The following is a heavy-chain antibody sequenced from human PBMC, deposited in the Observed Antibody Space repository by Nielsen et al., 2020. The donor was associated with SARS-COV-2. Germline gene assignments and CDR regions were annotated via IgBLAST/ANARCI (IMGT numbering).Heavy chain of an antibody. CDR3: AKCAGKYYFDY. D-gene: IGHD3-10*01. Sequence: GESLKISCAASGFTFDDYAMHWVRQAPGKGLEWVSAISGSGGSTYYADSVKGRFTISRDNSKNTLYLQMNSLRAEDTAVYYCAKCAGKYYFDYWGQGTLVTVSS. CDR2: ISGSGGST. V-gene: IGHV3-23*01. J-gene: IGHJ4*02. CDR1: GFTFDDYA.